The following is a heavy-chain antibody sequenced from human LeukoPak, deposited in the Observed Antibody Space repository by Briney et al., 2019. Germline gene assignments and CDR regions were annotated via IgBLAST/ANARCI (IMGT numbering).Heavy chain of an antibody. CDR3: ARAESYRFQY. CDR2: IYSGGNT. CDR1: GIAVSGSY. D-gene: IGHD3-16*02. V-gene: IGHV3-53*01. J-gene: IGHJ4*02. Sequence: GGSLRLSCAPSGIAVSGSYMSWVRQAPGKGLEWVSVIYSGGNTYYADSVKGRFTISRGNSKNTLYLQMNSLRAEDTAVYYCARAESYRFQYWGQGTLVTVSS.